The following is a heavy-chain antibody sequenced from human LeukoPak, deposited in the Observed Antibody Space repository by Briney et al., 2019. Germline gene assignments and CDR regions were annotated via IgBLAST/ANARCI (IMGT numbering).Heavy chain of an antibody. J-gene: IGHJ6*02. V-gene: IGHV3-48*04. D-gene: IGHD4-17*01. CDR1: GFTFSSYW. CDR2: ISSTGSII. CDR3: AREVTTSCYYGMDV. Sequence: GGSLRLSCAASGFTFSSYWMHWVRQAPGKGLEWVSYISSTGSIISYADSVKGRFTFSRDNAKNSLYLQMNSLRAEDTAIYYCAREVTTSCYYGMDVWGQGTTVTVSS.